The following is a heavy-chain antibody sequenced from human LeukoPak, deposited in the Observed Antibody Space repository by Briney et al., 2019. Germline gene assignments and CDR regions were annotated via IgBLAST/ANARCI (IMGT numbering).Heavy chain of an antibody. CDR2: INPNSGGT. V-gene: IGHV1-2*02. D-gene: IGHD3-22*01. CDR1: GYTFTGYY. J-gene: IGHJ4*02. Sequence: ASVTVSFKASGYTFTGYYMHWVRQAPGQGVEWMGWINPNSGGTNYARKFQGRVTMTRDTSISTAYMELSRLRSDDTAVYYCARYYDSSGYPFDYWGQGTLVTVSS. CDR3: ARYYDSSGYPFDY.